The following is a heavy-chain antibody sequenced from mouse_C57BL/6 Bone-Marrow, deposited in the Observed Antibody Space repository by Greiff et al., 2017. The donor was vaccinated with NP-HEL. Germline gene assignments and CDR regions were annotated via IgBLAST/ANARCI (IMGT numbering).Heavy chain of an antibody. CDR2: IDPSDSYP. V-gene: IGHV1-50*01. J-gene: IGHJ3*01. D-gene: IGHD2-1*01. Sequence: QVQRQQPGAEFVKPGASVKLSCKASGFTFTSYWMQWVQQRPGQGLEWIGEIDPSDSYPNYNQKFKGKATLTVDTSSSTAYMQLGRQTSEDYAVYYCAREGNYVAYWGQGTLVTVSA. CDR1: GFTFTSYW. CDR3: AREGNYVAY.